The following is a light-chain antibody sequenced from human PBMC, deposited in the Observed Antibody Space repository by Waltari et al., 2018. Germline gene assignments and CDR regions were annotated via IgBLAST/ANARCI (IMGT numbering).Light chain of an antibody. CDR1: NNTLGTHC. Sequence: QAALTQPSPVSTGLGPTAPPNCTGNNNTLGTHCAAWLQQHQGHPPKLLSYRHNNRPSGISEKFSASRSGNTASLTITGLQPEDEADYYCSAWDSNLSAWVFGGGTKLTVL. CDR2: RHN. V-gene: IGLV10-54*04. J-gene: IGLJ3*02. CDR3: SAWDSNLSAWV.